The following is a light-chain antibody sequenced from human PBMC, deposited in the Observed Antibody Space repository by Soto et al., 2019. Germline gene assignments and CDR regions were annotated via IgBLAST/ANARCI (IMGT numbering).Light chain of an antibody. Sequence: EIVMTQSPATLSVSPGERATLSCRASQSISNNLAWYQQKPGQAPRLLIYDASARATGIPAWFSGSGSGTEFTLTISSLQSDYFAVYYCQQYHYWWAFGQGTKVEIK. V-gene: IGKV3-15*01. J-gene: IGKJ1*01. CDR2: DAS. CDR3: QQYHYWWA. CDR1: QSISNN.